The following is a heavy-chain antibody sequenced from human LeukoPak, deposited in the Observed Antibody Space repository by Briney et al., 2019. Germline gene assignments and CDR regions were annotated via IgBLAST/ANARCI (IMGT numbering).Heavy chain of an antibody. CDR2: IIPIFGIA. J-gene: IGHJ4*02. Sequence: ASVKVSRKASGGTFSSYAISWVRQAPGQGLEWMGRIIPIFGIANYAQKFQGRVTITADKSTSTAYMELSSLRSEDTAVYYCAREGGGSYLYYFDYWGQGTLVTVSS. D-gene: IGHD1-26*01. V-gene: IGHV1-69*04. CDR3: AREGGGSYLYYFDY. CDR1: GGTFSSYA.